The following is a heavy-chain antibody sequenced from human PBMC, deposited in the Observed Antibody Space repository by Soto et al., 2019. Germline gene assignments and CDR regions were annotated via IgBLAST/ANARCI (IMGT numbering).Heavy chain of an antibody. Sequence: GGSLRLSCAASGFTFSSYSMNWVRQAPGKGLGWVSYISSSSSTIYYADSVKGRFTISRDNAKNSLYLQMNSLRAEDTAVYYCARDRRAHDAFDIWGQGTVVTVSS. CDR2: ISSSSSTI. J-gene: IGHJ3*02. CDR3: ARDRRAHDAFDI. CDR1: GFTFSSYS. V-gene: IGHV3-48*01.